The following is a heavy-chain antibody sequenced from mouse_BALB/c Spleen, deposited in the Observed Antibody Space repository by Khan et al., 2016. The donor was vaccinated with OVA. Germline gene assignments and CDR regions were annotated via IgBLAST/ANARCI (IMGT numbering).Heavy chain of an antibody. Sequence: EVQLQASGPSLVKPSQTLSLTCSVTGDSITSGYWSWIRKFPGNKLEYMGYMIYTGYTYYNPSLKSRISITRHTSKNQYYLQLNSVTTEDTATYYCARSTYRYAFVYWGQGTLVTVSA. CDR2: MIYTGYT. CDR1: GDSITSGY. J-gene: IGHJ3*01. CDR3: ARSTYRYAFVY. V-gene: IGHV3-8*02. D-gene: IGHD2-14*01.